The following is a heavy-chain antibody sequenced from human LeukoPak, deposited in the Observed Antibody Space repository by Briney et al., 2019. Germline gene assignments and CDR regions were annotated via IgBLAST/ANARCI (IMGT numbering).Heavy chain of an antibody. CDR1: GGSISSSIYY. D-gene: IGHD3-16*01. CDR2: IYYGGST. CDR3: ARYDPSMITFGG. V-gene: IGHV4-39*01. Sequence: SETLALTCTVSGGSISSSIYYWGWIRQPPGKGLEWIGSIYYGGSTYCNPSLKSRVTISVDTSKNQFSLKLSSVTAADTAVYYCARYDPSMITFGGWGQGTLVTVSS. J-gene: IGHJ4*02.